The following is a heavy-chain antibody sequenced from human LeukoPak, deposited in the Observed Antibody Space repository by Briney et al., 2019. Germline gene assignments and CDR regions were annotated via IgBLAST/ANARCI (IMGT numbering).Heavy chain of an antibody. CDR3: ARAKYSGSYYIDYYYYYGMDV. V-gene: IGHV1-69*04. J-gene: IGHJ6*02. Sequence: ASVTVSCTASGGTFSSYAISWVRQAPGQGLAWMGRIIPILGIANYAQKFQGRVTITADKSTSTAYMELSSLRSEDTAVYYCARAKYSGSYYIDYYYYYGMDVWGQGTTVTVSS. D-gene: IGHD1-26*01. CDR2: IIPILGIA. CDR1: GGTFSSYA.